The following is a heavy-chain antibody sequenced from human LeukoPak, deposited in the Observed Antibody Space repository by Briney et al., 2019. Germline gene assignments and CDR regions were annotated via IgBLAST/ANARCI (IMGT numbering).Heavy chain of an antibody. CDR1: GFAFSGYW. CDR3: AAGGGYYVFDY. V-gene: IGHV3-7*01. Sequence: GGSLRLSCAASGFAFSGYWTNWVRQAPGKGLEWVANIKEDGSEKYYVDSVKGRFTISRDNAKNSLYLQMNSLRAEDTAVYYCAAGGGYYVFDYWGQGTLVTVSS. CDR2: IKEDGSEK. J-gene: IGHJ4*02. D-gene: IGHD2/OR15-2a*01.